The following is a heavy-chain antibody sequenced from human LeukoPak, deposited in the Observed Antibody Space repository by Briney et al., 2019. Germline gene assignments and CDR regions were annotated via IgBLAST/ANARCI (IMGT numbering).Heavy chain of an antibody. CDR1: GFIFSNYA. CDR3: AKDLGYTSGWSDY. J-gene: IGHJ4*02. D-gene: IGHD6-19*01. V-gene: IGHV3-23*01. Sequence: GSLRLSCAASGFIFSNYAMSWVRQAPGKGLEWVSGISGSGGSTYYADSVKGRFTISRDNSKNTLYLQMNSLRAEDTAVYCCAKDLGYTSGWSDYWGQGTLVTVSS. CDR2: ISGSGGST.